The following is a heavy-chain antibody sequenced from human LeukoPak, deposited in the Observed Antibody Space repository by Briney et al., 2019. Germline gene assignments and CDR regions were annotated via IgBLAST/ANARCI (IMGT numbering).Heavy chain of an antibody. J-gene: IGHJ4*02. CDR3: ARNIWNYAANF. V-gene: IGHV4-31*03. CDR1: GGSISSGGYY. D-gene: IGHD1-7*01. CDR2: IYYSGSS. Sequence: SETLSLTCTVSGGSISSGGYYWSWIRQHPGKGLEWIGYIYYSGSSYYNPSLKSRITVSVDTSKNQFSLKLTSVTAADTAVYYCARNIWNYAANFWGQGTLVTVSS.